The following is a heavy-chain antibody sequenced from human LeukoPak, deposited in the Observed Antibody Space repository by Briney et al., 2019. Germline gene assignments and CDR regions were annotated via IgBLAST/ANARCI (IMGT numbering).Heavy chain of an antibody. V-gene: IGHV3-74*01. CDR3: SRDVFSLGDS. Sequence: GGSLRLSCAASGFSLTNYGMHWVRQSPGKGLVWVSHINHDGSLTNYADSVKGRFTISRDIAKNTVYLQMNSLGAEGTATYYCSRDVFSLGDSWGQGTLVTVSS. D-gene: IGHD2/OR15-2a*01. J-gene: IGHJ4*02. CDR2: INHDGSLT. CDR1: GFSLTNYG.